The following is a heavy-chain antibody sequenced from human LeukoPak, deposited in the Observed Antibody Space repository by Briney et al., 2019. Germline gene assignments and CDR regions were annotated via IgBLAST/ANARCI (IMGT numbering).Heavy chain of an antibody. CDR1: GGSISSYY. V-gene: IGHV4-59*08. CDR3: ARQLGYCSGGSCYSEDFDY. J-gene: IGHJ4*02. D-gene: IGHD2-15*01. CDR2: IYYSGST. Sequence: SETLSLTCTVSGGSISSYYWSWIRQPPGKGLEWIGYIYYSGSTNYNPSLKSRVTISVDTSKNQFSLKLSSVTAADTAVYYCARQLGYCSGGSCYSEDFDYWGQGTLVTVSS.